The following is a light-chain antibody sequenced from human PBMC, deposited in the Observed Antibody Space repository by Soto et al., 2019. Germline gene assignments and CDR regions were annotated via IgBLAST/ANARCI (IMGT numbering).Light chain of an antibody. CDR3: QQYYSTPLT. CDR2: WAS. J-gene: IGKJ4*01. Sequence: DIVMTQSPDSLAASLGERATINCKSSQSIFYSSTNKNYLAWYQQKPGQPPELLIYWASTRESGVPDRFSGSGSATDFTLTISSLQAEDVAVYYCQQYYSTPLTFGGGTKVEIK. CDR1: QSIFYSSTNKNY. V-gene: IGKV4-1*01.